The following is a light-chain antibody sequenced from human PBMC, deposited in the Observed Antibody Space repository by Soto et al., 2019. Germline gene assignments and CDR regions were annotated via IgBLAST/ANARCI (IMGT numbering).Light chain of an antibody. Sequence: QAVVTQPPSASGTPGQRVTISCSGSSSNIGSNTVNWYQQLPGTAPKPLIYSNNQRPSGVPDRFSGSKSGTSASLAISGLQSEDEADYYCAAWDDSLNGRWVFGGGTKLTVL. CDR2: SNN. J-gene: IGLJ3*02. CDR1: SSNIGSNT. V-gene: IGLV1-44*01. CDR3: AAWDDSLNGRWV.